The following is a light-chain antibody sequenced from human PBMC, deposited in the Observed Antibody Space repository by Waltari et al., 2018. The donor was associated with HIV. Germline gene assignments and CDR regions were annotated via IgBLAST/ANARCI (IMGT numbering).Light chain of an antibody. J-gene: IGLJ2*01. CDR3: ASYAGRNNQVI. V-gene: IGLV2-8*01. CDR1: SSDIGGYDY. Sequence: QSALTQPPSASGSPGQSVTVSCSGTSSDIGGYDYVPWYQRHPSNAPKLIMYEGTKRPSGVPDPFSGSKSGNTASLAVSGFQADDEAYYYCASYAGRNNQVIFGGGTKLTVL. CDR2: EGT.